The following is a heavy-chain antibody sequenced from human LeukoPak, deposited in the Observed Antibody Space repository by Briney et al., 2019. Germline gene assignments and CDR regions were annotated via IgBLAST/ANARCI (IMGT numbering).Heavy chain of an antibody. CDR2: IYYSGST. CDR3: ARTYSYGYFDY. CDR1: GGSISSYY. D-gene: IGHD5-18*01. J-gene: IGHJ4*02. Sequence: SETLSLTCTVSGGSISSYYWSWIRQPPGKGLEWIGYIYYSGSTYYNPSLKSRVTISVDTSKNQFSLKLSSVTAADTAVYYCARTYSYGYFDYWGQGTLVTVSS. V-gene: IGHV4-59*08.